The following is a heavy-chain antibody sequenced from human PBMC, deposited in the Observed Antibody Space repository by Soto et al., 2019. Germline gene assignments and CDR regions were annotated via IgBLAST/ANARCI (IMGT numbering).Heavy chain of an antibody. CDR3: AKDLHWYGMDV. J-gene: IGHJ6*02. D-gene: IGHD1-20*01. CDR1: GFTFSVNF. CDR2: INKDGGTT. Sequence: EVQLLESGGGLVQPGESLRLSCAASGFTFSVNFMNWVRQAPGKGLEWVSGINKDGGTTQNADFVRGRFTISRDNSRNTLYLQMNSVRAEDTALYYCAKDLHWYGMDVWGQGTTVTVS. V-gene: IGHV3-23*01.